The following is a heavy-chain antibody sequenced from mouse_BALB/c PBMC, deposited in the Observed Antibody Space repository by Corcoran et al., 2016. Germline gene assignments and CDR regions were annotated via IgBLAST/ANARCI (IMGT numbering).Heavy chain of an antibody. J-gene: IGHJ4*01. CDR2: ILPGSGST. CDR3: AKSLLNDAMDY. V-gene: IGHV1-9*01. CDR1: GYTFSSYW. Sequence: QVQLQQSGAELMKPGASVKISCKATGYTFSSYWIEWVKQRPGHGLEWIGEILPGSGSTNYNEKFKGKATFTADTSSNTAYMQLSSLTSEDSAVYYCAKSLLNDAMDYWGQGTSVTVSS. D-gene: IGHD1-2*01.